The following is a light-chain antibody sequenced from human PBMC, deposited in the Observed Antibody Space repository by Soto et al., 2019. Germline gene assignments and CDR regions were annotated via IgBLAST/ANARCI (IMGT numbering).Light chain of an antibody. V-gene: IGKV3-11*01. CDR3: QQRSNWPRT. J-gene: IGKJ1*01. CDR2: DVS. Sequence: FVLTKSPATLSVSPGERATLSCMASQSVTSRYLAWYQQKPGQAPRLLIYDVSNRATGIPARFSGSGSGTDFTLTISSLEPEDFAVYYCQQRSNWPRTFGQRTNVDIK. CDR1: QSVTSRY.